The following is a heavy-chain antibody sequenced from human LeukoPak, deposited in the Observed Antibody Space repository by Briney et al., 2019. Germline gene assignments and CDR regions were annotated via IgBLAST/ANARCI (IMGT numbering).Heavy chain of an antibody. CDR2: IKSKKDGETR. D-gene: IGHD3-22*01. J-gene: IGHJ4*02. CDR3: ATDDYYGNSGTLDADFFDY. CDR1: GFTFSQAW. V-gene: IGHV3-15*01. Sequence: GGSLRLSCTGSGFTFSQAWMSWVRQVPGKGLEWVGRIKSKKDGETRDYAAPVKGRFTISRDDSKNTLYLEMSSLETEDTAVYYCATDDYYGNSGTLDADFFDYWGQGTLVAVSS.